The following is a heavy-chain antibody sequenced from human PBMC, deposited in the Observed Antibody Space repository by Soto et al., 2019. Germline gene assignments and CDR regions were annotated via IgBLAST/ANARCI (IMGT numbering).Heavy chain of an antibody. CDR3: ARADCSGGSCYSSANWFDP. J-gene: IGHJ5*02. CDR1: SGSISSSNW. V-gene: IGHV4-4*02. CDR2: IYHSGST. D-gene: IGHD2-15*01. Sequence: QAQLQESGPGLVKPSGTLSLTCAVSSGSISSSNWWSWVRQPPGKGLEWIGEIYHSGSTNYNPSLKSRVTMSDDKSKNQFSLKLSSVTAADTAVYYCARADCSGGSCYSSANWFDPWGQGTLVTVSS.